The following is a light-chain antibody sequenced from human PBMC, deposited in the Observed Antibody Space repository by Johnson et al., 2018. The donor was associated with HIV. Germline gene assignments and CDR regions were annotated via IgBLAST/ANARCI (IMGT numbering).Light chain of an antibody. CDR3: GTWDSSLSAGGV. Sequence: QSVLTQPPSVSAAPGQKVTISCSGSSSNIGNNYVSWYQHLPGTAPKLLIYENNKRPSGIPDRFSGSKSGTSATLGITGLQNGDEADYYCGTWDSSLSAGGVFGTGTKVTVL. V-gene: IGLV1-51*02. CDR2: ENN. J-gene: IGLJ1*01. CDR1: SSNIGNNY.